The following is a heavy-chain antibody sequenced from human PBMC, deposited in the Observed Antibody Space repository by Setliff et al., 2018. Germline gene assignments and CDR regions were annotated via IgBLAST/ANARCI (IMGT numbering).Heavy chain of an antibody. Sequence: ETLSLTCTVSGGSISDSSRSWIRQPPGKGLEWIGCISSIGNTYYNPSLGSRLTISADTSNNQFSLNLISVTAADTAVYYCARERGFAGYYGSWTHQSFDLWGQGSLVTVSS. D-gene: IGHD3-10*01. J-gene: IGHJ5*02. V-gene: IGHV4-4*08. CDR3: ARERGFAGYYGSWTHQSFDL. CDR2: ISSIGNT. CDR1: GGSISDSS.